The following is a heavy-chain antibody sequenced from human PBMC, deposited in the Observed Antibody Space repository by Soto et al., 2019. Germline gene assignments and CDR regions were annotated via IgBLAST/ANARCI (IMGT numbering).Heavy chain of an antibody. J-gene: IGHJ6*02. V-gene: IGHV3-33*01. CDR3: ARDPPYYDILTGYSPNYYYYGMDV. CDR2: IWYDGSNK. CDR1: GFTFSSYG. D-gene: IGHD3-9*01. Sequence: GGSLRLSCAASGFTFSSYGMHWVRQAPGKGLEWVAVIWYDGSNKYYADSVKGRFTISRDNSKNTLYLQMNSLRAEDTAVYYCARDPPYYDILTGYSPNYYYYGMDVWGQGTTITVS.